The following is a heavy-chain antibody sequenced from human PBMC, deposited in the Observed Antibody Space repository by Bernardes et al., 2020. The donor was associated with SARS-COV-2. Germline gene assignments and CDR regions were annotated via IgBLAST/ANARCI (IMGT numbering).Heavy chain of an antibody. J-gene: IGHJ2*01. CDR2: INHSGSA. CDR1: GGSSGNYY. CDR3: ASGGSPSERRGYFNL. V-gene: IGHV4-34*01. Sequence: SETLSPTCAVYGGSSGNYYVKWIRQPPGKGPEWIGEINHSGSANYNPSLKSRVTLSVDTSKNQFSLKVNSVTAADTAVYYCASGGSPSERRGYFNLWGRGTLIAV. D-gene: IGHD2-15*01.